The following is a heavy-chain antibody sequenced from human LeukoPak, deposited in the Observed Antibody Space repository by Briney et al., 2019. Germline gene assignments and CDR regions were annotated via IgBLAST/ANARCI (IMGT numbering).Heavy chain of an antibody. D-gene: IGHD6-19*01. J-gene: IGHJ6*03. Sequence: PGGSLRLSCAASGFTVSSNYMSWVRQAPGKGLEWLSVLYSDGRTFYADSVKGRLTISRDNSKNTLYLQMNSLRAEDTAVYYCARRMSSDYYYMDVWGKGTTVTISS. CDR1: GFTVSSNY. V-gene: IGHV3-53*01. CDR3: ARRMSSDYYYMDV. CDR2: LYSDGRT.